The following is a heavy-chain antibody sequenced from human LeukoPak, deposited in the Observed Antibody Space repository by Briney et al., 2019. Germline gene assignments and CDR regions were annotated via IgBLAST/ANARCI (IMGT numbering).Heavy chain of an antibody. J-gene: IGHJ4*02. Sequence: GESLKISCQGSGYSFTTYWIGWVRQMPGKGLEWMGIIYPGDSDTRYSPSFQGQVTISADKSISTAYLQWSSLRASDTAMYHCARHTSSWYSLGYWGQGTLVTVSS. CDR2: IYPGDSDT. D-gene: IGHD6-13*01. CDR1: GYSFTTYW. CDR3: ARHTSSWYSLGY. V-gene: IGHV5-51*01.